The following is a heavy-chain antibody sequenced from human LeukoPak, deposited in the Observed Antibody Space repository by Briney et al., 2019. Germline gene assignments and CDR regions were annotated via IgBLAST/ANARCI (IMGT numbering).Heavy chain of an antibody. V-gene: IGHV3-30-3*01. J-gene: IGHJ5*02. D-gene: IGHD4-17*01. CDR1: GFTFSSYA. CDR3: ARSDYGDYDWFDP. CDR2: ISYDGSNK. Sequence: PGGSLRLSCAASGFTFSSYAMPWVRQAPGKGLEWVAVISYDGSNKYYADSVKGRFTISRDNSKNTLYLQMNSLRAEDTAVYYCARSDYGDYDWFDPWGQGTLVTVSS.